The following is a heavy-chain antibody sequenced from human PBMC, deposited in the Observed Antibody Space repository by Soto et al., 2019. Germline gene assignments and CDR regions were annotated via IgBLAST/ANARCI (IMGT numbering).Heavy chain of an antibody. V-gene: IGHV3-33*01. CDR1: GFTFSTHG. J-gene: IGHJ5*02. Sequence: QVQLVESGGGVVQPGRSLRLSCAASGFTFSTHGMHWVRQAPGKGLEWVAIIWSDGSNKYYTDSVKGRFTISRDNSKKTVYLHMNSLRAGDTAVYYCARDRYTNWFDPWGQGTLVTVSS. CDR2: IWSDGSNK. D-gene: IGHD3-16*02. CDR3: ARDRYTNWFDP.